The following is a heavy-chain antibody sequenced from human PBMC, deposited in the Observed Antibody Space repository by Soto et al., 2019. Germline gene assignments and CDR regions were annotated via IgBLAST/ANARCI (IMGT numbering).Heavy chain of an antibody. CDR1: GFTFSSYA. CDR3: ARAIAIFGVVIRDYYYGMDV. D-gene: IGHD3-3*01. CDR2: ISYDGSNK. V-gene: IGHV3-30-3*01. J-gene: IGHJ6*02. Sequence: GGSLRLSCAASGFTFSSYAMHWVRQAPGKGLEWVAVISYDGSNKYYADTVKGRFTISRDNSKNTLYLQMNSLRAEDTAVYYCARAIAIFGVVIRDYYYGMDVWGRGTTVTVSS.